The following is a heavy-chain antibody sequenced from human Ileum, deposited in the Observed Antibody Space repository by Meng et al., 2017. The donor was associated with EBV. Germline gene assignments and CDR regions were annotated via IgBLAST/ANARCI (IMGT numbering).Heavy chain of an antibody. D-gene: IGHD4-17*01. CDR3: ARLLSHHGDHGDVFDH. CDR1: GNSVSSGVYY. CDR2: LQSSGET. J-gene: IGHJ4*02. Sequence: HVQLQEQGPGPANPSQTLSLTCTVSGNSVSSGVYYWSLVRQPPGKGLEWIGYLQSSGETKYNPSLKSRATISIDTSKNQFSLKLNSLTAADTAVYYCARLLSHHGDHGDVFDHWGPGTLVTVS. V-gene: IGHV4-61*08.